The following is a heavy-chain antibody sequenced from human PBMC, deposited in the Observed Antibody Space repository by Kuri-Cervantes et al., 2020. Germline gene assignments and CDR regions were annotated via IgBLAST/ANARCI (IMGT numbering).Heavy chain of an antibody. CDR3: ARSPYQVKGYCSSTRCYYIDY. CDR1: GYSFTNYG. Sequence: ASVKVSCKASGYSFTNYGISWVRQAPGQGLEWMGWINCYNGNTNYAEKLQGRVTMTTDTSTSTAFMELRSLSSDDTAVYYCARSPYQVKGYCSSTRCYYIDYWGQGTLVTDSS. J-gene: IGHJ4*02. D-gene: IGHD2-2*01. V-gene: IGHV1-18*01. CDR2: INCYNGNT.